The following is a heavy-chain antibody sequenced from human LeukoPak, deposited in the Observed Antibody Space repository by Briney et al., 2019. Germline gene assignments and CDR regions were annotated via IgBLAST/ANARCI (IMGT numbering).Heavy chain of an antibody. J-gene: IGHJ4*02. CDR3: AREVGGGATNYFDY. D-gene: IGHD1-26*01. V-gene: IGHV3-48*03. CDR1: GFTFGSYE. CDR2: TSSSGYTR. Sequence: GGSLRLSCAASGFTFGSYEMNWVRQAPGRGLEWVPYTSSSGYTRYYADSVKGRFTISRDNSKNTLYLQTNSLRADDTAVYYCAREVGGGATNYFDYWGQGTLVSVSS.